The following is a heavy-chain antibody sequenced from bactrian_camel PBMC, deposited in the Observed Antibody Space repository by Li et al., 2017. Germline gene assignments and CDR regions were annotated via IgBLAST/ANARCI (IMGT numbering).Heavy chain of an antibody. CDR3: RQKALFVVANATMRGFGNLTSAT. Sequence: HVQLVESGGGLVQAGGSLRLSCVASGDTIGRYCMGWFRQIPDKEREGVAVRNSDGTIKYADSVKGRFTISIDSAKNTLYLQMNKLILRTLPSTSVRQKALFVVANATMRGFGNLTSATGARGPRSPSP. J-gene: IGHJ4*01. V-gene: IGHV3S55*01. D-gene: IGHD7*01. CDR1: GDTIGRYC. CDR2: RNSDGTI.